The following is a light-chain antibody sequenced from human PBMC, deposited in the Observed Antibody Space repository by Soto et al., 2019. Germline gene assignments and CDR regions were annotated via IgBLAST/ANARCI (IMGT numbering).Light chain of an antibody. Sequence: EIVMTQSPATLSVSPGERSTLSCMAIQSVSSNLAWYQQKPCQAPRLLIYGASTRATGIPARFSGSGSGTEFTLTISSLQSEDFAVYYCQQYNNWPRGTFGQGTKVDIK. CDR1: QSVSSN. V-gene: IGKV3-15*01. CDR3: QQYNNWPRGT. CDR2: GAS. J-gene: IGKJ1*01.